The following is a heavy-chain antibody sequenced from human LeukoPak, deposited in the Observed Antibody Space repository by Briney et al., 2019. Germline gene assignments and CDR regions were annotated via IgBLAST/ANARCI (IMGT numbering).Heavy chain of an antibody. CDR1: EFTFSSYA. V-gene: IGHV3-30*03. J-gene: IGHJ4*02. CDR3: ARDHNYYDSSGYLSY. CDR2: ILYDGSNK. Sequence: PGGSLRLSCAASEFTFSSYAMHWVRQAPGKGLEWVAVILYDGSNKKYADSVKGRFTISRDNSENTLYLQMNSLRAEDTAVYYCARDHNYYDSSGYLSYWGQGTLVTVSS. D-gene: IGHD3-22*01.